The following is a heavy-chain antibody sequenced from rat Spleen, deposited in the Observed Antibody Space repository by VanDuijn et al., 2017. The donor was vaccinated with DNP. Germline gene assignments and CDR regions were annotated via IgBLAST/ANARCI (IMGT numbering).Heavy chain of an antibody. J-gene: IGHJ4*01. CDR3: AKDYHFYAMDA. Sequence: PTKGLEWVASIGPDGRNTNFRDSVRGRFTISRDNAENTVNLQMNSLRSEDTATYYCAKDYHFYAMDAWGQGTSVTVSS. V-gene: IGHV5-58*01. CDR2: IGPDGRNT.